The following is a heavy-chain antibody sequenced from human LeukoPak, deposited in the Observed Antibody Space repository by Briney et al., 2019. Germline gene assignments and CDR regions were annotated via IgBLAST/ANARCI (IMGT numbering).Heavy chain of an antibody. D-gene: IGHD3-9*01. CDR2: IIPILGIA. CDR3: ASVSYDILTGYHAIDAFDI. Sequence: ASVKVSCKASGGTFSCYAISWVRQAPGQGLEWMGRIIPILGIANYAQKFQGRVTITADKSTSTAYMELSSLRSEDTAVYYCASVSYDILTGYHAIDAFDIWGQGTMVTVSS. V-gene: IGHV1-69*04. J-gene: IGHJ3*02. CDR1: GGTFSCYA.